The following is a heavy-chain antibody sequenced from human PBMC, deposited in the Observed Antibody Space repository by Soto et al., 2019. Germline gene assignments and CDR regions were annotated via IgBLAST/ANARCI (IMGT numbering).Heavy chain of an antibody. Sequence: DILALTSTVSGGARSSYYSSWIRHPPGKGLEWIGYIYYSGSTNYNPSLKSRVAISVDTSKNQFSLKLSSVTAADTAVYYCARVPYSSSSARFAPWGQGTLVPVSS. CDR2: IYYSGST. CDR3: ARVPYSSSSARFAP. V-gene: IGHV4-59*07. CDR1: GGARSSYY. D-gene: IGHD6-13*01. J-gene: IGHJ5*02.